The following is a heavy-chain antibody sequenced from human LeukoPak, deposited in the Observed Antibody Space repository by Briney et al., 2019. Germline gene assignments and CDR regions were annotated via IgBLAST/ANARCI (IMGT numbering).Heavy chain of an antibody. CDR2: ISGSGGST. Sequence: GGSLRLSCAASGFTFSSYAMSWVRQAPGKGLEWVSAISGSGGSTYYADSVKGRFTISRDNSENTLYLQMNSLRAEDTAVYYCAKDRSSYYGYDYWGQGTLVTVSS. V-gene: IGHV3-23*01. CDR1: GFTFSSYA. D-gene: IGHD3-10*01. CDR3: AKDRSSYYGYDY. J-gene: IGHJ4*02.